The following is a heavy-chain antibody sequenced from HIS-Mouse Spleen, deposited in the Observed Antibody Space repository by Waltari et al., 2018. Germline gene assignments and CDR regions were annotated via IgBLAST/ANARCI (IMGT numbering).Heavy chain of an antibody. J-gene: IGHJ3*02. CDR1: GGSISSYY. Sequence: QVQLQESGPGLVKPSETLSLTCTVSGGSISSYYWSWIRQPAGKGREWSGRIYTSGSTNDNPSLKSRVTMSVDTSKNQFSLKLSSVTAADTAVYYCARDFHDFWSGYYGGDKKHDAFDIWGQGTMVTVSS. V-gene: IGHV4-4*07. D-gene: IGHD3-3*01. CDR2: IYTSGST. CDR3: ARDFHDFWSGYYGGDKKHDAFDI.